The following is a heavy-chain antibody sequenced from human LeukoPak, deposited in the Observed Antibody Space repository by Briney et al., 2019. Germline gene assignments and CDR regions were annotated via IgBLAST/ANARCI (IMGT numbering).Heavy chain of an antibody. CDR1: GFTFSDYY. J-gene: IGHJ1*01. D-gene: IGHD3-22*01. Sequence: GGALRLSCAASGFTFSDYYMSWIRQAPGKGLEWVSYISSSNIYTNYADSVKGRFYADSVKGRFTISRDNAKNSLYLQMNSLRAADTAVYYCASLTYYFDSSGYYPGYFQHWGQGTLVTVSS. V-gene: IGHV3-11*03. CDR3: ASLTYYFDSSGYYPGYFQH. CDR2: ISSSNIYT.